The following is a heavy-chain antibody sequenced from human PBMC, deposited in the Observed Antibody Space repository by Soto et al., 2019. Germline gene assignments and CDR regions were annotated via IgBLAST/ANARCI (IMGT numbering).Heavy chain of an antibody. CDR3: AKVTKRAAAGRYEYYKYGMDV. Sequence: PGGSLRLACAAGGFAVSTYAMTGVRQAPGKGLEWVSVISGSGGSSYYAASVKGRFTISRDNSKNTLFLQMNGLRAEDTAVYYCAKVTKRAAAGRYEYYKYGMDVWGQGTTVTVSS. D-gene: IGHD6-13*01. CDR1: GFAVSTYA. CDR2: ISGSGGSS. V-gene: IGHV3-23*01. J-gene: IGHJ6*02.